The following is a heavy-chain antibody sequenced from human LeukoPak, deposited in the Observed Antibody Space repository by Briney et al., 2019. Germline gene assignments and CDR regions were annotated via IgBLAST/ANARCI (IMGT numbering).Heavy chain of an antibody. CDR1: GGSISSSSYY. V-gene: IGHV4-39*01. Sequence: PSETLSLTCTVSGGSISSSSYYWGWIRHPPGKGLEWIGSIYYSGSTYYNPSLKSRVTISVDTSKNQFSLKLSSVTAADTAVYYCARHCWAARTFDSWGQGTLVTVSS. D-gene: IGHD6-6*01. CDR3: ARHCWAARTFDS. J-gene: IGHJ4*02. CDR2: IYYSGST.